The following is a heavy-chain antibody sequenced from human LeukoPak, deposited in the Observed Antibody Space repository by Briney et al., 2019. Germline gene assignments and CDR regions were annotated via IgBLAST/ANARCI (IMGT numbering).Heavy chain of an antibody. Sequence: GWGLRLSCVASGFTFSNAWMIWVGQAAGKGREGVGSIRSKTDGGTADYAAPVTGRFTTSSDDAKNTLYLQMNSLKTEDTAVYYCTYGIGTIAFWGQGTLVTVSS. D-gene: IGHD4-17*01. CDR2: IRSKTDGGTA. V-gene: IGHV3-15*01. CDR1: GFTFSNAW. CDR3: TYGIGTIAF. J-gene: IGHJ4*02.